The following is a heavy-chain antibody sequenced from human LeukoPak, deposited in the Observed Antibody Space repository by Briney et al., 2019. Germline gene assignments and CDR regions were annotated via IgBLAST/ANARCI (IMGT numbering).Heavy chain of an antibody. Sequence: SPTLSLTCAISGDSVSSNSAAWNWIRQSPSRGLKWLGRTYYRSKWYNDYAVSVKSRITINPDTSKNQFSLQLNSVTPEDTAVYYCARGALREDRFDYWGQGTLVTVSS. V-gene: IGHV6-1*01. J-gene: IGHJ4*02. D-gene: IGHD4-17*01. CDR1: GDSVSSNSAA. CDR3: ARGALREDRFDY. CDR2: TYYRSKWYN.